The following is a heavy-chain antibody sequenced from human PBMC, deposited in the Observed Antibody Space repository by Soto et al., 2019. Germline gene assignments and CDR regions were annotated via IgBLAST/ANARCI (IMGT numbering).Heavy chain of an antibody. D-gene: IGHD5-12*01. J-gene: IGHJ4*02. CDR1: GASISGGGHY. Sequence: QVQLQESGPGLVKPSQTLSLTCNVSGASISGGGHYWTWIRQPPGKGLEWIGYIYGSANTYYRPSLKSRVTISVDTSKNPFSLKLSSVTAADTAVYYCARDLGGVATLDYGGQGTLVTVAS. CDR3: ARDLGGVATLDY. V-gene: IGHV4-30-4*01. CDR2: IYGSANT.